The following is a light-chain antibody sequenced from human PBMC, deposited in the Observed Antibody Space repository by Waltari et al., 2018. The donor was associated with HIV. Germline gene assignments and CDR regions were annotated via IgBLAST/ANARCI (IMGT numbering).Light chain of an antibody. CDR2: DVT. V-gene: IGLV2-11*01. J-gene: IGLJ2*01. Sequence: QSALTQPRSVSGSPGQSVTISCSGTSSDSDVSYYVPWYQQHPGKAPQIIIYDVTKRPSGVPDRFSGSKSCNTASLTISGLQAEDEADYYCCSYAASKTHNVAFGGGTRLTVL. CDR1: SSDSDVSYY. CDR3: CSYAASKTHNVA.